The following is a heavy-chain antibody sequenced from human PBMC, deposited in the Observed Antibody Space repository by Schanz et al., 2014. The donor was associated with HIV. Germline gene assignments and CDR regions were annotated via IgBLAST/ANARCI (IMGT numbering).Heavy chain of an antibody. Sequence: VELLESGGGFLKPGRTLRLSCAASGFSFSTYGMHWVRQAPGKGLEWVAVISYDGTDKYYADSVKGRFTISRDNSKNTLYLQMNSLTAEDTAVYYCASDGSGSYLTLSLLYYGMDVWGQGTTVTVSS. V-gene: IGHV3-30*03. CDR2: ISYDGTDK. D-gene: IGHD3-10*01. CDR3: ASDGSGSYLTLSLLYYGMDV. CDR1: GFSFSTYG. J-gene: IGHJ6*02.